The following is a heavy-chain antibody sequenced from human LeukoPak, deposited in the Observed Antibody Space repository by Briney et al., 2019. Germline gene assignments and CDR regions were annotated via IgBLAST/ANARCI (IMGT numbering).Heavy chain of an antibody. Sequence: PGGSLRLSCAASGFTFSSYAMSWVRQAPGKGLEWVSAISGSGGSTFYADSVKGRFTISRDNSKNTLYLQMNSLRAEDTAVYYCAKGLGSPTQGRWFDPWGQGTLVTVSS. CDR2: ISGSGGST. D-gene: IGHD1-1*01. V-gene: IGHV3-23*01. J-gene: IGHJ5*02. CDR1: GFTFSSYA. CDR3: AKGLGSPTQGRWFDP.